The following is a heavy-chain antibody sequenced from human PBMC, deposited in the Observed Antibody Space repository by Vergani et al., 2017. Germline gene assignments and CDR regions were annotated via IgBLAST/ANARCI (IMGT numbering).Heavy chain of an antibody. V-gene: IGHV3-53*01. CDR1: GFTVSSNY. CDR2: IYSGGST. D-gene: IGHD3-10*01. CDR3: ARYYGSGSYSHESFDI. J-gene: IGHJ3*02. Sequence: EVQLVESGGGLIQPGGSLRLSCAASGFTVSSNYMSWVRQAPGKGLEWVSVIYSGGSTYYADSVKGRFTISRDNSKNTLYLQMNSLRAEETAVYYCARYYGSGSYSHESFDIWGQGTMVTVSS.